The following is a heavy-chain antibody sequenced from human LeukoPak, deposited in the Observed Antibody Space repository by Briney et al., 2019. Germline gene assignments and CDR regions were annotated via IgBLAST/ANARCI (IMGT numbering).Heavy chain of an antibody. CDR1: GYNFATYW. J-gene: IGHJ4*02. CDR3: ARRPSQRSAPAGSYFDY. D-gene: IGHD6-13*01. Sequence: GESLKISCKGSGYNFATYWIGWVRQMPGKGLEWMGIIYPADSDIRYSPSFQGQVTISADKSISTAYLQWSSLKASDTAMYYCARRPSQRSAPAGSYFDYWGQGTLVTVSS. V-gene: IGHV5-51*01. CDR2: IYPADSDI.